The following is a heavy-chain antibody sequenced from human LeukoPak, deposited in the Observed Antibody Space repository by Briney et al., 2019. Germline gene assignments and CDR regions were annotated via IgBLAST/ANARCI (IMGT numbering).Heavy chain of an antibody. J-gene: IGHJ1*01. V-gene: IGHV1-2*06. CDR2: INPSNGGA. CDR3: AREEGDYGSGSYYDV. Sequence: ASVKVSCKASGYTFTGYFIHWVRQAPGQGLEWMGRINPSNGGADFAQEFQGRVTMTRDTPISTAYMELSGLTSDDTAVFYCAREEGDYGSGSYYDVWGQGTLVTVSS. D-gene: IGHD3-10*01. CDR1: GYTFTGYF.